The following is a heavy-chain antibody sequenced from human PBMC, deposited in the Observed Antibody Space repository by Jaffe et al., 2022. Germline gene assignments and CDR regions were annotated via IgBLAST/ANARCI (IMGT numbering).Heavy chain of an antibody. D-gene: IGHD3-22*01. Sequence: QVQLVQSGAEVKKPGSSVKVSCKASGGTFSSYAISWVRQAPGQGLEWMGGIIPIFGTANYAQKFQGRVTITTDESTSTAYMELSSLRSEDTAVYYCARALWARYDSSGYYYKAPYYYYYMDVWGKGTTVTVSS. V-gene: IGHV1-69*05. CDR2: IIPIFGTA. CDR3: ARALWARYDSSGYYYKAPYYYYYMDV. CDR1: GGTFSSYA. J-gene: IGHJ6*03.